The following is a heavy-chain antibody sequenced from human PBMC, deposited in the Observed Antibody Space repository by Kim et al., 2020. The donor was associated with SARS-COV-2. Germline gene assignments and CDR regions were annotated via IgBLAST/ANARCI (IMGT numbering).Heavy chain of an antibody. D-gene: IGHD3-10*01. CDR3: ARDFLNYYGSRGVIDY. Sequence: ASVKVSCKASGYTFTGYYMHWVRQAPGQGLEWMGWINPNSGGTNYAQKFQGRVTMTRDTSISTAYMELSRLRSDDTAVYYCARDFLNYYGSRGVIDYWGQGTLVTVSS. CDR2: INPNSGGT. CDR1: GYTFTGYY. V-gene: IGHV1-2*02. J-gene: IGHJ4*02.